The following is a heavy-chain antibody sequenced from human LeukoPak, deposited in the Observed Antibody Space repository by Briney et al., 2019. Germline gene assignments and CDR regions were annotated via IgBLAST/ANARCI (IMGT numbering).Heavy chain of an antibody. J-gene: IGHJ4*02. D-gene: IGHD3-10*01. CDR3: AKDPTLLWFGELGCFDY. CDR2: ITWDGSST. V-gene: IGHV3-43D*03. CDR1: GFTFDDCV. Sequence: GGSLRLSCAASGFTFDDCVMHWVRQAPGKGLEWVSLITWDGSSTYYADSVKGRFTISRDNSKNSLYLQMNSLRAEDTAVYYCAKDPTLLWFGELGCFDYWGQGTLVTVSS.